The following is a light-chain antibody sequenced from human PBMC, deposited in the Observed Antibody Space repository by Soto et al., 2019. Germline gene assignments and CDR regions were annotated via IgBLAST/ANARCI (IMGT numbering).Light chain of an antibody. J-gene: IGKJ4*01. Sequence: DIQMTQSPSTLSASVGDRVTITCRASQSISSWLAWYQQKPGKAPKLLIYDASSLESGVPSRFSGSGSGTEFTLTISNLQPEDSATYYCQQSLSTPRTFGGGTKVDIK. CDR1: QSISSW. CDR2: DAS. V-gene: IGKV1-5*01. CDR3: QQSLSTPRT.